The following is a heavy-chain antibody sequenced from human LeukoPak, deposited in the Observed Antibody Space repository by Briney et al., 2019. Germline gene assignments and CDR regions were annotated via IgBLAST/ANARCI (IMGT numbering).Heavy chain of an antibody. V-gene: IGHV4-30-4*08. CDR3: ARGRITMVEGWFDP. CDR1: GFTFSSYA. J-gene: IGHJ5*02. D-gene: IGHD3-10*01. Sequence: LRLSCAASGFTFSSYAMSWIRQPPGKGLEWIGYIYYSGSTYYNPSLKSRVTISVDTSKNQFSLKLSSVTAADTAVYYCARGRITMVEGWFDPWGQGTLVTVSS. CDR2: IYYSGST.